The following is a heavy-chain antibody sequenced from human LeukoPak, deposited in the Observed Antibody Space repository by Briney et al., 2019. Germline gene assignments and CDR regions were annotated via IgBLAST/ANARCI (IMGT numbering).Heavy chain of an antibody. Sequence: ASVKVSCKASGYTFTSYGISWVRQAPGQGLEWMGWISAYNGNTNYAQKLQGRVTMTTDTSTSTAYMELRSLRSDDTAVYYCARRIAARLTYYYYGMDVWGQGTTVTVSS. V-gene: IGHV1-18*01. CDR1: GYTFTSYG. J-gene: IGHJ6*02. CDR2: ISAYNGNT. D-gene: IGHD6-6*01. CDR3: ARRIAARLTYYYYGMDV.